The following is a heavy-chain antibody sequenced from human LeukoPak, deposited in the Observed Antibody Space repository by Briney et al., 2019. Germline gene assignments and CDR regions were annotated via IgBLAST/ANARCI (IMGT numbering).Heavy chain of an antibody. CDR2: IIPIFGTA. CDR1: GGTFSSYA. Sequence: ASVKVSCKASGGTFSSYAISWVRQSPGQGLEWRGGIIPIFGTANYAQKFQGRVTITADEATSTAYMELSSLRSEDTAVYYCARFGPHYYDSSGPYFDYWGQGTLVTVHS. CDR3: ARFGPHYYDSSGPYFDY. D-gene: IGHD3-22*01. J-gene: IGHJ4*02. V-gene: IGHV1-69*13.